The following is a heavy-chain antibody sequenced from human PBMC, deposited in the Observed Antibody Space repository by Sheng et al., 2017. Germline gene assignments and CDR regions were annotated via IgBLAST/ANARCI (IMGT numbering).Heavy chain of an antibody. J-gene: IGHJ4*02. CDR3: ARFRRRYYYGSQDYFDY. V-gene: IGHV4-34*01. D-gene: IGHD3-10*01. CDR1: GGSFSGYY. CDR2: INHSGST. Sequence: QVQLQQWGAGLLKAFRRPLSLTCAVYGGSFSGYYWSWIRQPPGKWLEWIGEINHSGSTNYNPSLKSRVTISVXTSKNQFSLKLSSVTAADTAVYYCARFRRRYYYGSQDYFDYWGQGTLVTVSS.